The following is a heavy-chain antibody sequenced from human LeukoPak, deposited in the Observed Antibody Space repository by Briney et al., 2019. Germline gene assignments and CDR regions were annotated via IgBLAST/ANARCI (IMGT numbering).Heavy chain of an antibody. CDR2: ISYDGSNK. CDR1: GFTFSSYG. D-gene: IGHD5-18*01. V-gene: IGHV3-30*03. Sequence: PGGSLRLSCAASGFTFSSYGMHWVRQAPGKGLEWVAVISYDGSNKYYADSVKGRFTISRDNSKNTLYLQMNSLRAEDTAVYYCARSPRGYSYGYDYYYGMDVWGQGTTVTVSS. CDR3: ARSPRGYSYGYDYYYGMDV. J-gene: IGHJ6*02.